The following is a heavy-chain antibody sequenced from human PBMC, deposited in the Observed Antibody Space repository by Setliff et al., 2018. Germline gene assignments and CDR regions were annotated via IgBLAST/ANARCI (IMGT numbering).Heavy chain of an antibody. CDR2: IYFNGDT. CDR3: VRVRVVQGYYEFDS. Sequence: SETLSLTCNVSGGSISTSNYHWGWVRQPPGKGLEWVANIYFNGDTVKQPFLKSRVTISIDTSKNQFSLGLSSVIVADTATYYCVRVRVVQGYYEFDSWGQGALVTVSS. J-gene: IGHJ4*02. V-gene: IGHV4-39*07. CDR1: GGSISTSNYH. D-gene: IGHD3-16*01.